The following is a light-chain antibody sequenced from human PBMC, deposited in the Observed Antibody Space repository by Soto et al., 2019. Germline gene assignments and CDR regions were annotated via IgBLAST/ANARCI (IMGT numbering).Light chain of an antibody. V-gene: IGLV8-61*01. Sequence: QTVVTQEPSFSVSPGGTVTLTCGLTSGSVSTTYYPSWYQQTPGQAPRTLIYSTNIRSSGVADRFSGSILGNKAALTITGAQADDESDYHCMLYMGGGLVVFGGGTKVTVL. CDR1: SGSVSTTYY. J-gene: IGLJ2*01. CDR3: MLYMGGGLVV. CDR2: STN.